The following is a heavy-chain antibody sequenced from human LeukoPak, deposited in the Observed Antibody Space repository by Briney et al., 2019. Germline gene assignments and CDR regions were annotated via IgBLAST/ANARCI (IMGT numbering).Heavy chain of an antibody. Sequence: KASETLSLTCAVYGGSFSGYYWSWIRQPAGKGLEWIGGINHSGSTNYNPSLKSRVTISVDTSKNQFSLKLSSVTAADTAVYYCATSLHPATVTTLRAYRAFDSWGQGTMVTVSS. CDR3: ATSLHPATVTTLRAYRAFDS. V-gene: IGHV4-34*01. CDR2: INHSGST. D-gene: IGHD4-17*01. J-gene: IGHJ3*02. CDR1: GGSFSGYY.